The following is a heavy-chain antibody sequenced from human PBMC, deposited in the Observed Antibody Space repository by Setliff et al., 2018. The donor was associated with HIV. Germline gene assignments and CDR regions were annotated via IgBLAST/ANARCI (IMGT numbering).Heavy chain of an antibody. Sequence: PSETLSLTCTVSGGSTSRRDYCWGWIRQPPGKGLEWIGSVYYTWNTYYNPSLKSRVTVSVDTSKNQFSLKLSSVTAADTAVYYCARHSIAVVIGVPERDDAFDIWGHGTMVTVSS. J-gene: IGHJ3*02. CDR3: ARHSIAVVIGVPERDDAFDI. CDR1: GGSTSRRDYC. V-gene: IGHV4-39*01. D-gene: IGHD2-21*01. CDR2: VYYTWNT.